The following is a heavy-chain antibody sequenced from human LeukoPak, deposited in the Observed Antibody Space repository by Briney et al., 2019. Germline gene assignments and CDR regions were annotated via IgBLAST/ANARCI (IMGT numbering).Heavy chain of an antibody. Sequence: SETLSLTCTVSGGSISSYYWSWIRQPPGKGLEWIGYIYYSGSTNYNPSLKSRVTISVDTSKNQFSLKLSSVTAADTAVYYCARDLWASSYYDILTGDEPDAFDIWGQGTMVTVSS. J-gene: IGHJ3*02. D-gene: IGHD3-9*01. V-gene: IGHV4-59*01. CDR1: GGSISSYY. CDR2: IYYSGST. CDR3: ARDLWASSYYDILTGDEPDAFDI.